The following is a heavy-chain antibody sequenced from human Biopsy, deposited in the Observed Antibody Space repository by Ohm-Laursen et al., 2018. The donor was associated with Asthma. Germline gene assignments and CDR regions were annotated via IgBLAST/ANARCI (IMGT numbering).Heavy chain of an antibody. CDR2: VSYDGGVV. Sequence: LSCAASGFVFRSHAMHWVRQAPGKGLEWVAVVSYDGGVVHYADSMKGRFTISRDNAKSTLYLQMNRLRTDDTAVYFCAKRRGYSDLTDFDHWGQGTLVTVSS. CDR1: GFVFRSHA. J-gene: IGHJ4*02. V-gene: IGHV3-30*18. CDR3: AKRRGYSDLTDFDH. D-gene: IGHD3-3*01.